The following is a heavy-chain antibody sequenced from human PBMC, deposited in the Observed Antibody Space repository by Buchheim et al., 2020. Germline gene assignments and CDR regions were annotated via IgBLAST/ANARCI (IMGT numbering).Heavy chain of an antibody. CDR1: GFTFGDYA. Sequence: EVQLVESGGGLVQPGRSLRLSCTASGFTFGDYAMSWVRQAPGKGLEWVGFIRSKAYGGTTEYAASVKGRFTISRDDSKSIAYLQMNNLKTEDTAVYYCTTSGGDYGGNYGSDYMDVWGKGTT. J-gene: IGHJ6*03. D-gene: IGHD4-23*01. V-gene: IGHV3-49*04. CDR3: TTSGGDYGGNYGSDYMDV. CDR2: IRSKAYGGTT.